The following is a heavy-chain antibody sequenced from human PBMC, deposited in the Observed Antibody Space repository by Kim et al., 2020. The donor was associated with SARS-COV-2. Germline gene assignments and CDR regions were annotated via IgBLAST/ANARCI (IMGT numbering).Heavy chain of an antibody. D-gene: IGHD6-19*01. J-gene: IGHJ4*02. Sequence: GGSLRLSCVASGFTFSNYAMGWVRQAPGKGLEWISAIKGSASSTYYADSVKGRYTISRDNSKNTLFLQMNFLSAEDTALYYCAKSSASGWGSPLDFWGQGTLVTVSS. V-gene: IGHV3-23*01. CDR2: IKGSASST. CDR3: AKSSASGWGSPLDF. CDR1: GFTFSNYA.